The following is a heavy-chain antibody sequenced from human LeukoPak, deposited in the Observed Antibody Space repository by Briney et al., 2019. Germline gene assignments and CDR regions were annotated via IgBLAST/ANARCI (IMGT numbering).Heavy chain of an antibody. CDR1: GYTFTGYY. J-gene: IGHJ4*02. V-gene: IGHV1-2*04. D-gene: IGHD6-19*01. CDR3: ARGQQLGGYSSGFFDY. Sequence: GASVKVSCKASGYTFTGYYMHWVRQAPGQGLEWVGWINPNSGGTNYAQKFQGWVTMTRDTSIGTAYMELSRLRSDDTAVYYCARGQQLGGYSSGFFDYWGQGTLVTVSS. CDR2: INPNSGGT.